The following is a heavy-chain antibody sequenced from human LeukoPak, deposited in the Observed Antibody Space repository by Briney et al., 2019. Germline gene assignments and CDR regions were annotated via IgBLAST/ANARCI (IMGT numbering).Heavy chain of an antibody. J-gene: IGHJ4*02. Sequence: GGSLRLSYAASGFILSNYGLHWVRQAPGKGLEWVALISYDSYNKYYAESVKGRFTISSDNSKNTQFLQMNSLRVEDTAMYYCAKEGESGYSGGFDHWGQGTLVTVSS. CDR1: GFILSNYG. D-gene: IGHD3-3*01. V-gene: IGHV3-30*18. CDR2: ISYDSYNK. CDR3: AKEGESGYSGGFDH.